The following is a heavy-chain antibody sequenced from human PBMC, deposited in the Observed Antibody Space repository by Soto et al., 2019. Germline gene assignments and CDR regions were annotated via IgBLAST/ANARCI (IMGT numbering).Heavy chain of an antibody. Sequence: QVQLQESGPGLVKPSGTLSLPCAVSGGSISISNWWSWVRQTPGKGLEWIGQIHHSGSTNYSRSLTSRLTISVDKSKNQFSLKMNSVTAADTAVYYCARGGYYFYMDVWGKGTTVTVSS. J-gene: IGHJ6*03. V-gene: IGHV4-4*02. CDR3: ARGGYYFYMDV. CDR2: IHHSGST. D-gene: IGHD1-26*01. CDR1: GGSISISNW.